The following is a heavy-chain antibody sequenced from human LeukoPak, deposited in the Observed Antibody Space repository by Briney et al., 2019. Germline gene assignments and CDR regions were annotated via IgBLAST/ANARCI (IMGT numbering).Heavy chain of an antibody. J-gene: IGHJ6*03. CDR3: ASRPAPDYYYYMDV. CDR2: IYTSGST. V-gene: IGHV4-4*07. CDR1: GGSISSYY. D-gene: IGHD1-14*01. Sequence: PSETLSLTCTVSGGSISSYYWSWIRQPAGKGLEWIGRIYTSGSTNYNPSLKSRVTMSVDTSKNQFSLKLSSVTAADTAVYYCASRPAPDYYYYMDVWGKGTTVTVSS.